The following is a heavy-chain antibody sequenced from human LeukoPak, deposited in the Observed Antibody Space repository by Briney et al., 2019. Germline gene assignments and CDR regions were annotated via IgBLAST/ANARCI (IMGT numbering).Heavy chain of an antibody. J-gene: IGHJ4*02. V-gene: IGHV4-39*02. CDR2: IYYSGRT. D-gene: IGHD3-22*01. CDR1: GGFVSASSYY. Sequence: PSETLSLTCTVSGGFVSASSYYWGWIRQSPGKGLEWIGEIYYSGRTYYNPSLKGRANILVDTSNNLFSLSLNFMTAADTAIYYCARRRYYDSTGHLNWGSGTLVTVSS. CDR3: ARRRYYDSTGHLN.